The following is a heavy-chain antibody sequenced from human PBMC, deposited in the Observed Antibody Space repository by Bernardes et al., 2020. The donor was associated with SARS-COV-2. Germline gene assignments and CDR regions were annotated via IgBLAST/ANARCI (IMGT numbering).Heavy chain of an antibody. Sequence: GGSLRLSCAASGFTFSNAWMSWVRQAPGKGLEWVGRIKSKTDGGTTDYAAPVKGRFTISRDDSKNTLYLQMNSLRAEDTAVYYCAKHPVGALEYWGQGTLVTVSS. CDR1: GFTFSNAW. D-gene: IGHD1-26*01. CDR2: IKSKTDGGTT. V-gene: IGHV3-15*01. J-gene: IGHJ4*02. CDR3: AKHPVGALEY.